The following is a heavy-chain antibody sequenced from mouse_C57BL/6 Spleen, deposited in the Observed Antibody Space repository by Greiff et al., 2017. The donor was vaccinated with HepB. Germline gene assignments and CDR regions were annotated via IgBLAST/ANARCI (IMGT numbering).Heavy chain of an antibody. J-gene: IGHJ1*03. V-gene: IGHV1-64*01. CDR3: ARFENYYYGSSYGGYFDV. D-gene: IGHD1-1*01. CDR1: GYTFTSYW. CDR2: IHPNSGST. Sequence: QVQLQQPGAELVKPGASVKLSCKASGYTFTSYWMHWVKQRPGQGLEWIGMIHPNSGSTNYNEKFKSKATLTVDKSSSTAYMQLSSLTSEDSAVYYCARFENYYYGSSYGGYFDVWGTGTTVTVSS.